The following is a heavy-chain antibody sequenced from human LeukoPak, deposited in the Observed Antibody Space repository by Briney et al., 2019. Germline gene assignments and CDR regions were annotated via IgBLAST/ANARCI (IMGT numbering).Heavy chain of an antibody. CDR3: ARGGRRVGYYFDY. CDR1: GYTFTSYY. CDR2: INPSGGST. D-gene: IGHD2-15*01. J-gene: IGHJ4*02. V-gene: IGHV1-46*01. Sequence: GASVKVSCKASGYTFTSYYMHWVRQAPGQGLEWMGIINPSGGSTSYAQKFQGRVTMTTDTSTSTAYMELRSLRSDDTAVYYCARGGRRVGYYFDYWGQGTLVTVSS.